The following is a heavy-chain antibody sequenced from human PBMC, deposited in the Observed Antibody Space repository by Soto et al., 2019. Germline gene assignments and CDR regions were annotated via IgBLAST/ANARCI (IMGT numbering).Heavy chain of an antibody. J-gene: IGHJ5*02. Sequence: GGSLRLSCAASGFTFSSYGMRWVRQAPGKGLEWVAVISYDGSNKYYADSVKGRFTISRDNSKNTLYLQMNSLRAEDAAVYYCAKDITGTTRWFDPWGQGTLVTVSS. D-gene: IGHD1-7*01. CDR3: AKDITGTTRWFDP. CDR2: ISYDGSNK. CDR1: GFTFSSYG. V-gene: IGHV3-30*18.